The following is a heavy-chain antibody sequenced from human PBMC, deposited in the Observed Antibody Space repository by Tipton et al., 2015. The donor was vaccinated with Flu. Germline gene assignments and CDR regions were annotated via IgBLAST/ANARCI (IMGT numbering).Heavy chain of an antibody. CDR1: GGSFSAYY. Sequence: TLSLTCAVYGGSFSAYYWSWIRQPPGKGLEWVGEINHSGTTNCNPSLTSRVTVSADTSKKQFSLKLTSVTAADTAVYYCASKVANWGVWEPLDYWGHGTLVTVSS. CDR3: ASKVANWGVWEPLDY. D-gene: IGHD7-27*01. V-gene: IGHV4-34*01. CDR2: INHSGTT. J-gene: IGHJ4*01.